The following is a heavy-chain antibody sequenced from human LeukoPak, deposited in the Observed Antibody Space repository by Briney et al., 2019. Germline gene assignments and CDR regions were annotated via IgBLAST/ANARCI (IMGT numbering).Heavy chain of an antibody. CDR3: AREYPSDYYYYYMDV. Sequence: PGGSLRLSCAASGFTFSDYYMSWIRQAPGKGLEWVSYISSSGSTIYYADSVKGRFTISRDNAKNSLYLQMNSLRAEDTAVYYCAREYPSDYYYYYMDVWGKGTTVTVSS. CDR1: GFTFSDYY. J-gene: IGHJ6*03. CDR2: ISSSGSTI. V-gene: IGHV3-11*01.